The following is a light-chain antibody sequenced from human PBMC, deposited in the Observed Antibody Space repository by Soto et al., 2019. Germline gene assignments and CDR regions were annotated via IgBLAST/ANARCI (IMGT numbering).Light chain of an antibody. CDR1: QSLTSN. CDR3: QQYNNWPPN. Sequence: ELVMTRAPDTLTVSPGERATLSCRASQSLTSNLAWYQQKPGQAPRLLIFDASTRATGVPARFSGSGSGTEFTLTVSSLQSEDIVVYFCQQYNNWPPNFGQGTRLEIK. V-gene: IGKV3-15*01. CDR2: DAS. J-gene: IGKJ5*01.